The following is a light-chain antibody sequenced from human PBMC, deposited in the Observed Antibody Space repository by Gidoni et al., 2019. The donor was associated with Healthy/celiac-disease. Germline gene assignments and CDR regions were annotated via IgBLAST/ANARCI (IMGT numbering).Light chain of an antibody. Sequence: DIQMTQYPSSLSASVGDRDTITGQASQDISNYLNWYQQKPGKAPKLLIYDASNLETGVPSRFSGSGSGTDFTFTISSLQPEDIATYYCQQYDNLLLTFGGGTKVEIK. CDR2: DAS. CDR1: QDISNY. V-gene: IGKV1-33*01. J-gene: IGKJ4*01. CDR3: QQYDNLLLT.